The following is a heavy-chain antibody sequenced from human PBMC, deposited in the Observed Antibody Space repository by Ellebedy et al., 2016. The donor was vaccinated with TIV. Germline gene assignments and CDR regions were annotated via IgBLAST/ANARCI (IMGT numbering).Heavy chain of an antibody. D-gene: IGHD6-13*01. Sequence: GESLKISXAASGFTFSSYAMHWVRQAPGKGLEWVAVISYDGSNKYYADSVKGRFTISRDNSKNTLYLQMNSLRAEDTAVYYCAREGLWAAAAGTGSFDYWGQGTLVTVSS. V-gene: IGHV3-30-3*01. J-gene: IGHJ4*02. CDR3: AREGLWAAAAGTGSFDY. CDR2: ISYDGSNK. CDR1: GFTFSSYA.